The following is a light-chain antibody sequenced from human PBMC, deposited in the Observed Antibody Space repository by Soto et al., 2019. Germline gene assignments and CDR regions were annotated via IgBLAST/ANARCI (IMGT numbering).Light chain of an antibody. J-gene: IGLJ2*01. CDR1: ISDIGGYNY. CDR2: DVT. CDR3: SSATNPLF. V-gene: IGLV2-14*01. Sequence: QSALTQPASVSGSPGQSITISCTGTISDIGGYNYVGWYQHHPGKATKLLIYDVTNRPSGVSARFSGSKSGNTASLTISGLQAEDEAHYFCSSATNPLFFGGGTKVTVL.